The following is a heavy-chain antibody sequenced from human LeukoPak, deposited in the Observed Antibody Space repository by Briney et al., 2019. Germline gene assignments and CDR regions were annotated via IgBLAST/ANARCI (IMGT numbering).Heavy chain of an antibody. J-gene: IGHJ6*03. CDR1: GFTFSNAW. CDR3: TTDVEVTARYTYYYYYMDV. V-gene: IGHV3-15*01. Sequence: PGGSLRLSCAASGFTFSNAWMSWVRQAPGKGLEWVGRIKSKTDGGTTDYAAPVKGRFTISRDDSKNTLYLQMNSLKTEDTAVYYCTTDVEVTARYTYYYYYMDVWGKGTTVTVSS. D-gene: IGHD2-21*02. CDR2: IKSKTDGGTT.